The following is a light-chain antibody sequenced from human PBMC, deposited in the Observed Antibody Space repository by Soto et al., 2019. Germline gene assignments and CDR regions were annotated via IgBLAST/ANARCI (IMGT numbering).Light chain of an antibody. CDR2: GTF. CDR3: QHLNNYPPFT. Sequence: IQLTQSPSSLSASVGDRVSITCRASQDIKTYLAWYQQKRGEAPKLLISGTFPLQSGVPSRFNVSGSWTDFTLTICRLQPEDFANYYCQHLNNYPPFTFGPGTKVD. J-gene: IGKJ3*01. V-gene: IGKV1-9*01. CDR1: QDIKTY.